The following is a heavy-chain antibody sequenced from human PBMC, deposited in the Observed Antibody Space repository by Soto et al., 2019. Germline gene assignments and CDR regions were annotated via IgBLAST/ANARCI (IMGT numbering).Heavy chain of an antibody. V-gene: IGHV3-30*18. CDR1: GFTFSSYA. J-gene: IGHJ4*02. Sequence: GGSLRLCCAASGFTFSSYAMHWVRQAPGKGLEWVAIMSYDGNNQYYADSVKGRFTISRDNFKNTLYLQMNSLRAEDTAVYYCAKALGELSPESFDYWGQGILVTVSS. D-gene: IGHD3-16*02. CDR3: AKALGELSPESFDY. CDR2: MSYDGNNQ.